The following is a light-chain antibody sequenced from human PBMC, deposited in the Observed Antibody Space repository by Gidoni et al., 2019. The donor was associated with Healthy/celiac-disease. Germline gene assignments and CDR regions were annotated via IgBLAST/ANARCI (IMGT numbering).Light chain of an antibody. V-gene: IGKV3-20*01. Sequence: EIVLTQSPGTLSLPPGERATLSCRASQSVSSSYLAWYRQQHGQAPRLLSYGASSRATGIPDRFSGSGSGTDFTLTISRLEPEDFAVYYCQQYGSSPSITFGQXTRLEIK. J-gene: IGKJ5*01. CDR3: QQYGSSPSIT. CDR1: QSVSSSY. CDR2: GAS.